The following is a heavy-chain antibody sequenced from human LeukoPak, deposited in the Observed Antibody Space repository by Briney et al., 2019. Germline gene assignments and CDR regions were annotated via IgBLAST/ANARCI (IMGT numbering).Heavy chain of an antibody. J-gene: IGHJ4*02. CDR2: IYHSGST. CDR1: GGSISSGGYY. V-gene: IGHV4-30-2*01. D-gene: IGHD6-6*01. CDR3: ARGPPSSSSSGENY. Sequence: SETLSLTCTVSGGSISSGGYYWSWIRQPPGKGLEWIGYIYHSGSTYYNPSLKSRVTISVDRSKNQFSLKLSSVTAADTAVYYCARGPPSSSSSGENYWGQGTLVTVSS.